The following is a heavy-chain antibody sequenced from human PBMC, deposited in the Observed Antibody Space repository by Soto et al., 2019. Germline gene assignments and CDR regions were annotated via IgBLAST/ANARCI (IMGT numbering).Heavy chain of an antibody. V-gene: IGHV3-33*01. J-gene: IGHJ4*02. CDR2: IWYDGSNK. CDR3: ARDHRRYPVAGYFDY. Sequence: GGSLRLSCAASGFTFSSYGMHWVRQAPGKGLEWVAVIWYDGSNKYYADSVKGRFTISRDNSKNTLYLQMNSLRAEDTAVYYCARDHRRYPVAGYFDYWGQGT. CDR1: GFTFSSYG. D-gene: IGHD6-19*01.